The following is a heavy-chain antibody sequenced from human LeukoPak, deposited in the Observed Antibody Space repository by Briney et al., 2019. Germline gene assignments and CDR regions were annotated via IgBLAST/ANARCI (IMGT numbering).Heavy chain of an antibody. CDR3: AKERGATLVGALQPFDY. Sequence: QTGGSLRLSCAASGFTFSSYAMSWVRQAPGKGLEWVSAISGSGGSTYYADSVKGRFTISRDNSKNTLYLQMNSLRAEDTAVYYCAKERGATLVGALQPFDYWGQGTLVTVSS. CDR2: ISGSGGST. CDR1: GFTFSSYA. D-gene: IGHD1-26*01. V-gene: IGHV3-23*01. J-gene: IGHJ4*02.